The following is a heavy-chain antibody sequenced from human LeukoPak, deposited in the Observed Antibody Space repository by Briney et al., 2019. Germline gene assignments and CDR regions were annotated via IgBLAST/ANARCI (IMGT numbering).Heavy chain of an antibody. CDR2: IIPIFGTA. V-gene: IGHV1-69*05. J-gene: IGHJ5*02. D-gene: IGHD1-14*01. CDR3: AIDPRYLEDFNWFDP. Sequence: GASVKVSCKASGGTFSSYAISWVRQAPGQGLEWMGRIIPIFGTANYAQKFQGRVTITTDESTSTAYMELSSLRSEDTAVYYCAIDPRYLEDFNWFDPWGQGTLVTVSS. CDR1: GGTFSSYA.